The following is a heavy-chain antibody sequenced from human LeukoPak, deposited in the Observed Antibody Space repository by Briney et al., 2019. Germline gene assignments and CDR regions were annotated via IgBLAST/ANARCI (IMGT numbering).Heavy chain of an antibody. D-gene: IGHD2-2*01. Sequence: SQTLSLTCSVSGGSISSGNYYWDWIRQPAGKWLEWLGRIYTSGSTNYNPSLKSRVTMSIDTSKNQFALKLSSVTAADTAVYYCARGTWGGAYQAGFWGQGTLVTVSS. V-gene: IGHV4-61*02. CDR1: GGSISSGNYY. CDR3: ARGTWGGAYQAGF. J-gene: IGHJ4*02. CDR2: IYTSGST.